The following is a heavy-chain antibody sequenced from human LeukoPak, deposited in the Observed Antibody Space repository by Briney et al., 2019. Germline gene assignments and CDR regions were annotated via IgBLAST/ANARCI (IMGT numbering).Heavy chain of an antibody. J-gene: IGHJ4*02. Sequence: GGSLRLSCAASGFTFSSYWMSWVRQAPGKGLEWVANIKQDGSEKYYVDSVKGRFTISRDNAKNSLYLQMNSLRAEDTAVYYCARAGKTKLTTTDFDYWGQGTLVTVSS. D-gene: IGHD4-17*01. CDR1: GFTFSSYW. CDR2: IKQDGSEK. V-gene: IGHV3-7*01. CDR3: ARAGKTKLTTTDFDY.